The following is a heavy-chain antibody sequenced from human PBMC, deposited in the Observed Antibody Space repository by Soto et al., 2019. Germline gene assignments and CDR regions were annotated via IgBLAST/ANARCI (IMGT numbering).Heavy chain of an antibody. D-gene: IGHD3-9*01. Sequence: EVQLVESGGGLVQPGGSLRLSCAASGFTFSSYEMNWVRQAPGKGLEWVSYISSSGSTIYYADSVKGRFTISRDNAKNSLYLQMNSLRAEDTAVYYCARGLTSYDILTGLPRGWFDPWGQGTLVTVSS. V-gene: IGHV3-48*03. J-gene: IGHJ5*02. CDR2: ISSSGSTI. CDR3: ARGLTSYDILTGLPRGWFDP. CDR1: GFTFSSYE.